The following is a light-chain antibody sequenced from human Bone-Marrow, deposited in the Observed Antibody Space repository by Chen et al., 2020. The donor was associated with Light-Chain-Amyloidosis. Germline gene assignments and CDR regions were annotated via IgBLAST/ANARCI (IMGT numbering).Light chain of an antibody. Sequence: SYVLTQPSSVSVAPGQTATIACGGNNIGATSVHWYQQTPGQAPLLVVYDDSDRPAGIPERLSVSNSGNPATLTVSRVEAGDEADYYCQVWDRSSDRPVFGGGTKLTVL. CDR3: QVWDRSSDRPV. CDR1: NIGATS. J-gene: IGLJ3*02. CDR2: DDS. V-gene: IGLV3-21*02.